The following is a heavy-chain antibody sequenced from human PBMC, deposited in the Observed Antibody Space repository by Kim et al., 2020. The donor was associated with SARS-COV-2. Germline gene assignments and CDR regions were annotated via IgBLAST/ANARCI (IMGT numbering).Heavy chain of an antibody. Sequence: AYAQTFQGRVTMIRNTSISTAYMDLSSLRSDDTAVYYCARGKVGSRQFDYWGQGTLVTVSS. V-gene: IGHV1-8*01. D-gene: IGHD6-13*01. CDR3: ARGKVGSRQFDY. J-gene: IGHJ4*02.